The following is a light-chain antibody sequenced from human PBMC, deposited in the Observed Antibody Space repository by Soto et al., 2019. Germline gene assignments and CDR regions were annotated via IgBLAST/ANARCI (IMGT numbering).Light chain of an antibody. J-gene: IGKJ4*01. V-gene: IGKV1-33*01. CDR2: DVS. Sequence: DIQMTQSPSSLSASVGDRVTITCQASQDISNYLNWYQQKPGKAPKLLIYDVSSLETGVPSRFSGGGSGTDFTFTISSLQPEDIATYYCQQYDDLPFTFGVGTKVEIK. CDR1: QDISNY. CDR3: QQYDDLPFT.